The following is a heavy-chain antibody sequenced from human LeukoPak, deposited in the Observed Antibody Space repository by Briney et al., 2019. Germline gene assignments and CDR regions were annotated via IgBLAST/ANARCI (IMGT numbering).Heavy chain of an antibody. J-gene: IGHJ3*02. CDR3: ARAVGDRDDAFDI. CDR2: IYYSGST. CDR1: GGSISSGGYY. Sequence: SETLSLTCTVSGGSISSGGYYWSWIRQHPGKGLEWIGYIYYSGSTNYNPSLKSRVTISVDTSKNQFSLKLSSVTAADTAVYYCARAVGDRDDAFDIWGQGTMVTVSS. D-gene: IGHD4-17*01. V-gene: IGHV4-61*08.